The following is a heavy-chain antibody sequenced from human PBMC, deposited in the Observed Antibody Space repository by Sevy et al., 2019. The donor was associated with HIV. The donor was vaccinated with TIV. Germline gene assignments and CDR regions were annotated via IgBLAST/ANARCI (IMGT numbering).Heavy chain of an antibody. V-gene: IGHV3-23*01. CDR3: AKGDSTFYGMDV. CDR2: ISGSGGST. D-gene: IGHD6-13*01. Sequence: GGSLRLSCAASGFTFSTYTMNWVRQAPGKGLEWVSAISGSGGSTYYADSVKGRFTISRDKSKNTLYLQMNNLRAEDTAVYYSAKGDSTFYGMDVWGQGTTVTVSS. CDR1: GFTFSTYT. J-gene: IGHJ6*02.